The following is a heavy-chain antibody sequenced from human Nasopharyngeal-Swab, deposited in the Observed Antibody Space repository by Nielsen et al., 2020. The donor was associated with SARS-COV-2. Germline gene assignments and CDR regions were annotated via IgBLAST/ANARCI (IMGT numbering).Heavy chain of an antibody. D-gene: IGHD1-26*01. CDR1: GFTFSSYS. Sequence: GEFLKISCAASGFTFSSYSMNWVRQAPGKGLEWVSSISSSSSYIYYADSVKGRFTISRDNAKNSLYLQMNSLRAEDTAVYYCARVRFVGELIDAFDIWGQGTMVTVSS. CDR2: ISSSSSYI. CDR3: ARVRFVGELIDAFDI. J-gene: IGHJ3*02. V-gene: IGHV3-21*01.